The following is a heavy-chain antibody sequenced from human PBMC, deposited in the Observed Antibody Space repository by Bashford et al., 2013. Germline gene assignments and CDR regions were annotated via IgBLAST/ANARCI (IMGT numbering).Heavy chain of an antibody. CDR1: GDSLTHYY. CDR3: SRGYAYLFGSGDNDAFDI. J-gene: IGHJ3*02. Sequence: SETLSLRCTVSGDSLTHYYWTWIRQPAGKGLEWIGRIYPSGNTNYNPSLKGRVTMSIVRSQNHFSMRLTSVTAADTAVYYCSRGYAYLFGSGDNDAFDIWGQGSLVTVSS. CDR2: IYPSGNT. D-gene: IGHD3-10*01. V-gene: IGHV4-4*07.